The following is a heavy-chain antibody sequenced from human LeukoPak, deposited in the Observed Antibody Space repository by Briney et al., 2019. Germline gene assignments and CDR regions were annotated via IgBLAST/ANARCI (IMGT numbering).Heavy chain of an antibody. V-gene: IGHV1-8*03. D-gene: IGHD5-12*01. J-gene: IGHJ4*02. Sequence: ASVKVSCKASGYTFTIHDINWVRQATGQGLEWMGWMNPNSGSTGYAQKFQGRVTITRNTSISTAYMELSGLTSEDTAVYYCARGRSTGYPYYFEYWGQGTLVTVSS. CDR3: ARGRSTGYPYYFEY. CDR2: MNPNSGST. CDR1: GYTFTIHD.